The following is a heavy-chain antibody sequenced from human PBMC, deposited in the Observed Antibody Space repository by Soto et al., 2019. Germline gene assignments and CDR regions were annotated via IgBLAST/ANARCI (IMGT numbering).Heavy chain of an antibody. D-gene: IGHD3-10*01. Sequence: QVQLVESGGGLVKPGGSLRLSCAASGFTFSDYYMSWIRQAPGKGLEWVSYISSSGSTIYYADSVKGRFTISRDNAKNSLYLQMNSLRAEDTAVYYCARGNSKPLLWFGELPPGGGLGVWGQGTMVTVSS. CDR1: GFTFSDYY. V-gene: IGHV3-11*01. CDR3: ARGNSKPLLWFGELPPGGGLGV. CDR2: ISSSGSTI. J-gene: IGHJ3*01.